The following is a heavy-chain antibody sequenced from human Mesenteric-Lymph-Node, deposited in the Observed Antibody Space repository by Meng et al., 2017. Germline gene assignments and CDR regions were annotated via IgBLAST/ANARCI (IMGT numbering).Heavy chain of an antibody. D-gene: IGHD3-22*01. CDR1: GFTFSSHG. CDR2: ISGSGDFI. J-gene: IGHJ4*02. CDR3: ARVAVRSAYSGYDY. Sequence: GGSLRLSCAASGFTFSSHGMSWVRHIPGKGLEWVSGISGSGDFIYYADSVKGRFTISRDNSKNMVYLQMNSLRAEDTALYYCARVAVRSAYSGYDYWGQGTLVTVSS. V-gene: IGHV3-23*01.